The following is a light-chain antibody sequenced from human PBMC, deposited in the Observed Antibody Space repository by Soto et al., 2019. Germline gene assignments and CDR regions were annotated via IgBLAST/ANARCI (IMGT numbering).Light chain of an antibody. J-gene: IGKJ3*01. Sequence: EIVMTQSPATLSVSPGERATLSCRASQSISDNLAWYQQKPGQAPRLLIHGASARATAVPARFSGSGSGTEFTLTMSSLQSEDFAVYYCQQYNNWPLTFCPGTKVHVK. CDR2: GAS. CDR1: QSISDN. V-gene: IGKV3-15*01. CDR3: QQYNNWPLT.